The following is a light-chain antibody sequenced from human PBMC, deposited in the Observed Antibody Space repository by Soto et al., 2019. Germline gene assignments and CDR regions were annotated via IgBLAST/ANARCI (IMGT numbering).Light chain of an antibody. CDR3: AAWDDSLNAVV. J-gene: IGLJ2*01. Sequence: QSVLTQPPSASGTPGQRVTFSCSGSSSNIGSNTVTWYQLLPGTAPKLIIYSNNQRPSGVPDRFSGSRSGTSASLAISGLQSEDEADYCCAAWDDSLNAVVFGGGTKLTVL. CDR1: SSNIGSNT. V-gene: IGLV1-44*01. CDR2: SNN.